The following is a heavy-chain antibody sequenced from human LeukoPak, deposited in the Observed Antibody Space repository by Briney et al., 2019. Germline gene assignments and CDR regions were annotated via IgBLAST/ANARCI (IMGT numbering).Heavy chain of an antibody. D-gene: IGHD3-10*01. Sequence: GGSLRLSCAASGFTFSSYAMHWLRQAPGKGLEYVSAISSNGGSTYYANSVKGRFTISRDNSKNTLYLQMGSLRAEDMAVYYCAREVTMVRGVMEGRWFDPWGQGTLVTVSS. CDR1: GFTFSSYA. CDR3: AREVTMVRGVMEGRWFDP. J-gene: IGHJ5*02. V-gene: IGHV3-64*01. CDR2: ISSNGGST.